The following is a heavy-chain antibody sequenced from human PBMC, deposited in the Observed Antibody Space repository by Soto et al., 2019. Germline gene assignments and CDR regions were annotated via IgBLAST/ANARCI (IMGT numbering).Heavy chain of an antibody. V-gene: IGHV4-34*01. D-gene: IGHD2-15*01. Sequence: QVQLQQWGAGLLKPSETLSLTCAVYGGSFSGYYWSWIRQPPGQGLGWIGEINHSGSTHYNPSLKSRVTIAGDTSKNQFSLKLSAGTAADTAVYYCARVPRGGLYWSGGSCYSGGAFDIWGQGTMVTVSS. CDR1: GGSFSGYY. CDR3: ARVPRGGLYWSGGSCYSGGAFDI. J-gene: IGHJ3*02. CDR2: INHSGST.